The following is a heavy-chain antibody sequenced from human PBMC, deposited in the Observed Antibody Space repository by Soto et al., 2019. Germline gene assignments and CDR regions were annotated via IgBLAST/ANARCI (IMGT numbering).Heavy chain of an antibody. Sequence: PGGSLRLSCAASGFTFSSYSMNWVRQAPGKGLEWVPYISSSSSTIYYADSVKGRFTISRDNAKNSLYLQMNSLRDEDTAVYYCARDQDWGHDYADYGVLDYGMDVWGQGTTVTVSS. J-gene: IGHJ6*02. D-gene: IGHD4-17*01. CDR2: ISSSSSTI. V-gene: IGHV3-48*02. CDR1: GFTFSSYS. CDR3: ARDQDWGHDYADYGVLDYGMDV.